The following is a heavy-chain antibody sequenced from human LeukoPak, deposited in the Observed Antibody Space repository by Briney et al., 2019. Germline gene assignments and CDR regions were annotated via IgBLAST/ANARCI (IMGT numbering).Heavy chain of an antibody. V-gene: IGHV3-21*01. Sequence: PGGSLRLSCAASGFTFSTYTTNWVRQAPGKGLEWVSSISSSSNNINYADSVKGRFTISRDNAMNSVHLQMNSLRVEDTAVYYCARGYQRPDYWGQGTLITVSS. CDR2: ISSSSNNI. CDR3: ARGYQRPDY. CDR1: GFTFSTYT. J-gene: IGHJ4*02. D-gene: IGHD2-2*01.